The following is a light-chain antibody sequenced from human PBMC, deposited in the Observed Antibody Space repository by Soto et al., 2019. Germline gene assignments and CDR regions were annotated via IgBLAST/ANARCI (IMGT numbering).Light chain of an antibody. CDR1: QSVRDSH. CDR3: EHYDNQQWT. V-gene: IGKV3-20*01. CDR2: DAS. Sequence: EIVLTQSPGTLSSSPGGRATLSCRASQSVRDSHLAWFQQKPGQAPRLFIYDASRRATGIPARFSGSGSGAAFTLTISRLEPEDFAVYYWEHYDNQQWTFGQGTKVEIK. J-gene: IGKJ1*01.